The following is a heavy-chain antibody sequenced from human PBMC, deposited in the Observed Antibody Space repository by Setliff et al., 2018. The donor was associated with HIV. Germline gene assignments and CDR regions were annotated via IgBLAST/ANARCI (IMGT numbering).Heavy chain of an antibody. CDR2: IYYSGST. Sequence: SQTLSLTCAVSGASISSTSYYWGWVRQPPGKGLEWIGSIYYSGSTYYNPSLKSRLTISVDTSRNQFSLKLSSLTAADTAVYYCARHYNVNYYVRKDFDYWGQGILVTVSS. D-gene: IGHD1-26*01. CDR3: ARHYNVNYYVRKDFDY. J-gene: IGHJ4*02. V-gene: IGHV4-39*01. CDR1: GASISSTSYY.